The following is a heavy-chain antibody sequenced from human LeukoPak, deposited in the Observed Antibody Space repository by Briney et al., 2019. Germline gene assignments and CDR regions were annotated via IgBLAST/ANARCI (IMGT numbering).Heavy chain of an antibody. Sequence: SETLSLTCTVSGDSISSTSSYWGWIRQPPGKGLEWIGSAYYSGTTYKNPSLKSRVTISVDTSKNQFSLKLSSVTAADTAVYYCARASKGYSSSLDYWGQGTLVTVSS. CDR3: ARASKGYSSSLDY. CDR2: AYYSGTT. CDR1: GDSISSTSSY. J-gene: IGHJ4*02. D-gene: IGHD6-6*01. V-gene: IGHV4-39*07.